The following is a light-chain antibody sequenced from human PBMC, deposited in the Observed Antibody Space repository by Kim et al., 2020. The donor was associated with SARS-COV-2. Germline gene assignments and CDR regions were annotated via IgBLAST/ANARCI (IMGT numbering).Light chain of an antibody. CDR2: AAS. Sequence: IQVTQSPSSLSASIGDRVTITCRASQGISSHLAGYQQRPGKAPQLLIYAASTLPSGVPSRFSGSGSGTEFTPSISSLQPEDFATYYFLHLNIYPITVVQRTLLEIK. CDR1: QGISSH. CDR3: LHLNIYPIT. J-gene: IGKJ5*01. V-gene: IGKV1-9*01.